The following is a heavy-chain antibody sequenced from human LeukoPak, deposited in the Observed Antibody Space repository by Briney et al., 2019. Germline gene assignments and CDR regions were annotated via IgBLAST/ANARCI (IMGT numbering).Heavy chain of an antibody. CDR1: GFTFSSYS. D-gene: IGHD3-10*01. V-gene: IGHV3-21*01. J-gene: IGHJ4*02. CDR2: ITNTSSYI. Sequence: GGSLRLSCAASGFTFSSYSMNWVRQAPGKGLEWVSCITNTSSYIYYADSVKGRFTISRDNAKNSLYLQMNSLRAEDTAVYYCARRMYYSASDSTLAKSIDYWGQGTLVTVSS. CDR3: ARRMYYSASDSTLAKSIDY.